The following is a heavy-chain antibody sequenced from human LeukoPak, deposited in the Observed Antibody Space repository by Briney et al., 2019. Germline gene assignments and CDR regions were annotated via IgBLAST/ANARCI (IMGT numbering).Heavy chain of an antibody. V-gene: IGHV1-69*04. CDR3: ARGWDTKRKVAVAGTPLTNFDY. J-gene: IGHJ4*02. CDR1: GGTFSSYA. D-gene: IGHD6-19*01. Sequence: ASVKVSCKASGGTFSSYAISWVRQAPGQGLEWMGRIIPILGIANYAQKFQGRVTMTTDTSTSTAYMELRSLRSDDTAVYYCARGWDTKRKVAVAGTPLTNFDYWGQGTLVAVSS. CDR2: IIPILGIA.